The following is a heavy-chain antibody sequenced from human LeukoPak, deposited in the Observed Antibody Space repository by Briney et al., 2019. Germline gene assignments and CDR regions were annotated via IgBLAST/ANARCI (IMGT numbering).Heavy chain of an antibody. D-gene: IGHD1-26*01. V-gene: IGHV3-64*01. CDR1: GFTFSNSA. Sequence: VSLRLSCAASGFTFSNSAMHWVRQAPGKGPEYVSAITSNGDRTYYANSVKGRFTISRDNSKNTLYLQMGSLRAEDMAVYYCARVGSWDAFDIWGQGTMVTVSS. CDR3: ARVGSWDAFDI. J-gene: IGHJ3*02. CDR2: ITSNGDRT.